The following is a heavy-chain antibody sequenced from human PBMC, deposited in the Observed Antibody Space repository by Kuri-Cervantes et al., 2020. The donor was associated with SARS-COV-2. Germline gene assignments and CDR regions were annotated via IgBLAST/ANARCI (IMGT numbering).Heavy chain of an antibody. Sequence: GGSLRLSCAASGFTFSSYSMNWVRQAPGKGLEWVSSISSSSSYIYYADSVKGRFTISRVNAKNSLYLQMNSLRAEDTAVYYCARASGYDFWSGYNYYYYYMDVWGKGTTVTVSS. D-gene: IGHD3-3*01. J-gene: IGHJ6*03. CDR1: GFTFSSYS. CDR2: ISSSSSYI. CDR3: ARASGYDFWSGYNYYYYYMDV. V-gene: IGHV3-21*01.